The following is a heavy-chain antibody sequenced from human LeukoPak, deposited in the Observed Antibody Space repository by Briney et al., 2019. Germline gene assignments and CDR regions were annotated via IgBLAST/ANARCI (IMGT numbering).Heavy chain of an antibody. CDR2: IHYSGST. CDR1: GGSISNYY. Sequence: SETLSLTCTVSGGSISNYYWSWIRQPPGKGLEWIGYIHYSGSTNYNPSLKSRVTVSVDTSKNQLSLKLTSMTAADTAVYYCARELGATVVNYGMDVWGQGTTVTVSS. J-gene: IGHJ6*02. D-gene: IGHD4-23*01. V-gene: IGHV4-59*01. CDR3: ARELGATVVNYGMDV.